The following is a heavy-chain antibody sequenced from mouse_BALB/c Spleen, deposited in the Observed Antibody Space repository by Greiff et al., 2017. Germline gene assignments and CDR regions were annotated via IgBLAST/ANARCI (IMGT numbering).Heavy chain of an antibody. D-gene: IGHD1-1*01. Sequence: EVKLQESGGGLVKPGGSLKLSCAASGFTFSSYAMSWVRQSPEKRLEWVAEISSGGSYTYYPDTVTGRFTISRDNARNILYLQMSSLRSEDTAMYYCAHITTLGMDYWGQGTTVTVSS. CDR1: GFTFSSYA. CDR3: AHITTLGMDY. J-gene: IGHJ4*01. CDR2: ISSGGSYT. V-gene: IGHV5-9-4*01.